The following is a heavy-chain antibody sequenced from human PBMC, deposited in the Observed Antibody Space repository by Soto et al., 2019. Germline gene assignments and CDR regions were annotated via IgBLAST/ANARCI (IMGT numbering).Heavy chain of an antibody. CDR1: GFTFSSYG. D-gene: IGHD3-10*01. CDR2: TSYDGSNN. Sequence: GGSLRLSCAASGFTFSSYGMHWVRQAPGKGLDWVAVTSYDGSNNYFADSVKGRFTISRDNSKNSLYLQMNSLSTEDTAVYYCAKLAYYYGSGSYYSDHDAFDIWGQGTMVTVSS. V-gene: IGHV3-30*18. J-gene: IGHJ3*02. CDR3: AKLAYYYGSGSYYSDHDAFDI.